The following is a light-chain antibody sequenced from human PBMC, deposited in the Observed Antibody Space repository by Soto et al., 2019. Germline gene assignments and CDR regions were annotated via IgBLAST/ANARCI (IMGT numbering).Light chain of an antibody. V-gene: IGKV3-15*01. CDR1: QSISSK. CDR3: QEYNNWHPIT. Sequence: EIVMTQSPATLSVSPGERATLSCMASQSISSKLAWYQQKPGQAPRLLIYGASTRATGIPVRFSGSGSGTEITLTITSLQSEDFAVYYCQEYNNWHPITFGEGTKVDIK. J-gene: IGKJ4*01. CDR2: GAS.